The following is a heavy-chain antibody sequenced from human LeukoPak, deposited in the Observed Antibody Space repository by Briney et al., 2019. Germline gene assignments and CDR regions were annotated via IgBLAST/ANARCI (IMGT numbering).Heavy chain of an antibody. D-gene: IGHD3-22*01. V-gene: IGHV4-59*01. J-gene: IGHJ5*02. CDR3: ATSNSHYYDSSAYYL. CDR2: IYYSGNT. Sequence: PSETLSLTCTVSGGSISSYYWSWIRQPPGKGLEWIGYIYYSGNTNYNPSLKSRVTISVDTSKNQFSLKLSSVTAADTAVYYCATSNSHYYDSSAYYLWGQGTLVTVSS. CDR1: GGSISSYY.